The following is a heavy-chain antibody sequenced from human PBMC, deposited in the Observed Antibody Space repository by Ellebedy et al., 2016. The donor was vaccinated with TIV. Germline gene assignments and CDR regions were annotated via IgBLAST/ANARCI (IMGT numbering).Heavy chain of an antibody. D-gene: IGHD2-2*01. Sequence: PGGSLRLSCAASGFTFSSYAMSWVPQAQGKGLEWVSTISNTGSRTYYADSVEGRFIISRDNSKQTLYLQMNSLRAEDTAVYYCAKGRGGGSDSSTPRYYFDYWGLGTLVTVSS. CDR2: ISNTGSRT. J-gene: IGHJ4*02. CDR3: AKGRGGGSDSSTPRYYFDY. V-gene: IGHV3-23*01. CDR1: GFTFSSYA.